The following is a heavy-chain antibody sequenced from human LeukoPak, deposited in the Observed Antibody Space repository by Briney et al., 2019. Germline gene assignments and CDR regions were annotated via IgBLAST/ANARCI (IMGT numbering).Heavy chain of an antibody. J-gene: IGHJ4*02. CDR2: IYPRDGST. CDR1: GYTFTSNY. Sequence: ASVKVSCKASGYTFTSNYVHWVRQAPGQGLEWMGMIYPRDGSTSYAQKFQGRVTVTRDTSTSTVHMELSGLRSEDTAVYYCARDQEGFDYWGQGTLVTVSS. V-gene: IGHV1-46*01. CDR3: ARDQEGFDY.